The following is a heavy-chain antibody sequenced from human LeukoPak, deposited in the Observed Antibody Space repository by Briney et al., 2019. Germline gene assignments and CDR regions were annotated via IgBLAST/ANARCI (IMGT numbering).Heavy chain of an antibody. CDR1: EFTFSSYG. CDR2: IWYDGSKE. Sequence: PGGSLRLSCAASEFTFSSYGMHWVRQAPGKGPEWVAVIWYDGSKEYYADSVKGRFTISRDNSKNTLYLQMNSLRAEDTAVYYCARDYYDSSGYYFGAFDIWGQGTMVTVSS. CDR3: ARDYYDSSGYYFGAFDI. D-gene: IGHD3-22*01. J-gene: IGHJ3*02. V-gene: IGHV3-33*01.